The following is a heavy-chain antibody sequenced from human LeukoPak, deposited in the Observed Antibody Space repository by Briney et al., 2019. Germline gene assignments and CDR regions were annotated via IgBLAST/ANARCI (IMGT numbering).Heavy chain of an antibody. CDR1: GFTFSSYA. V-gene: IGHV3-30-3*01. Sequence: GGSLRLSCAASGFTFSSYAMHWVRQAPGKGLEWVAVISYDGSNKYYADSVKGRFTISRDNSKNTLYLQMNSLRAEDTAVYYCAREYGYGSGSFWFDPWGQGTLVTVSS. CDR2: ISYDGSNK. CDR3: AREYGYGSGSFWFDP. D-gene: IGHD3-10*01. J-gene: IGHJ5*02.